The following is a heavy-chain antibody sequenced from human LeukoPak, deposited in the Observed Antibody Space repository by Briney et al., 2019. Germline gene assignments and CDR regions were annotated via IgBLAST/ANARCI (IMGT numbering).Heavy chain of an antibody. D-gene: IGHD3-22*01. CDR2: ISYDGSNK. J-gene: IGHJ4*02. V-gene: IGHV3-30*04. Sequence: PGRSLRLSCAASGFTFSSYAVHWVRQAPGKGLEWVAVISYDGSNKYYADSVKGRFTISRDNSKNTLYLQMNSLRAEDTAVYYCARATIVLVITTRFAYWGQGTLVTVSS. CDR3: ARATIVLVITTRFAY. CDR1: GFTFSSYA.